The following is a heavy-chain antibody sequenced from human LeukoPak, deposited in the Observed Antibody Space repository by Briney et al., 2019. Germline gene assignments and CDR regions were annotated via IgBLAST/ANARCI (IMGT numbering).Heavy chain of an antibody. J-gene: IGHJ1*01. D-gene: IGHD2/OR15-2a*01. Sequence: SETLSLTCTVSGGSISSGGYYWSWIRQPPGKGLEWIGRIHISGTTYYNPSLKSRFTMSIDTSKNQFSLKLSSVTAADTAVYYCATYSITGAWAEYFLHWGQGTLVTVSS. V-gene: IGHV4-61*08. CDR3: ATYSITGAWAEYFLH. CDR1: GGSISSGGYY. CDR2: IHISGTT.